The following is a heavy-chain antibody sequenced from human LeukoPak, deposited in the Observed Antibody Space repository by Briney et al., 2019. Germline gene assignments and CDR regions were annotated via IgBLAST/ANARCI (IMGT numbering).Heavy chain of an antibody. Sequence: GGSLRLSGAASGFTFNNYWMTWVRQTPGKGLEWVSAIGGSGDSTYYADSVKGRFTISRDNSKNTMYLQMNSLRAEDTAVYYCATTPWVAARYFDYWGQGTLVTVSS. J-gene: IGHJ4*02. V-gene: IGHV3-23*01. CDR2: IGGSGDST. D-gene: IGHD6-6*01. CDR1: GFTFNNYW. CDR3: ATTPWVAARYFDY.